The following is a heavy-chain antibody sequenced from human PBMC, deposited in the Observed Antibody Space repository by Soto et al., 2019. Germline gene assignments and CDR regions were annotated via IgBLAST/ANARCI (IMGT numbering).Heavy chain of an antibody. CDR1: GGSFSGYY. D-gene: IGHD5-12*01. CDR2: INHSGST. V-gene: IGHV4-34*01. Sequence: SETLSLTCAVYGGSFSGYYWSWIRQPPGKGLEWIGEINHSGSTNYNPSLKSRVAISVDTSKNQFSLKLSSVTAADTAVYYCARGVEGVATIIYYFDYWGQGTLVTVS. CDR3: ARGVEGVATIIYYFDY. J-gene: IGHJ4*02.